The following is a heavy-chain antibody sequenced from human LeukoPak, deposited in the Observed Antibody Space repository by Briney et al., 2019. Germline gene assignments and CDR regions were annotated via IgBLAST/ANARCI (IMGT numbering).Heavy chain of an antibody. V-gene: IGHV3-30-3*01. J-gene: IGHJ4*02. CDR1: GFTFSSYA. Sequence: GGSLRLSCAASGFTFSSYAMHWVRQAPGKGLEWVAVISYDGSNKYYADSVKGRSTISRDNSKNTLYMQMNSLRADDTAVYYCARGTPYDSITDYWGQGTLVTVSS. CDR2: ISYDGSNK. D-gene: IGHD3-22*01. CDR3: ARGTPYDSITDY.